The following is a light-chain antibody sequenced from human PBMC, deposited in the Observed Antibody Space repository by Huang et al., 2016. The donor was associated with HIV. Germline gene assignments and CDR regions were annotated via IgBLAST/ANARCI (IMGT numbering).Light chain of an antibody. CDR3: QQYSKWPPNT. V-gene: IGKV3-15*01. CDR1: QRFNSE. J-gene: IGKJ2*01. CDR2: GAS. Sequence: EIVMTQSPATLSLSPGARATLSCRASQRFNSELAWYQQKPGQAPRRLIYGASTRATGVSGRFSCSGSGTEFTLTISSLQSEDFAVYYCQQYSKWPPNTFGQGTKLESK.